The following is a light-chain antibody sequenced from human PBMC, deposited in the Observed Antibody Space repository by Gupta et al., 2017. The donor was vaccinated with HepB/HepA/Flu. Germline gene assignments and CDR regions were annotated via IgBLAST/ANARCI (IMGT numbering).Light chain of an antibody. CDR1: NIESKN. CDR3: QICDKNMGV. V-gene: IGLV3-9*01. J-gene: IGLJ3*02. CDR2: RDN. Sequence: SYELTQPLSVSVALGQTARISCGGHNIESKNVHWYQQKAGQAPVLVIYRDNMRPSGIPERFSASNSGNTATLTISRVQVGDEADYYCQICDKNMGVFGGGTKVTVL.